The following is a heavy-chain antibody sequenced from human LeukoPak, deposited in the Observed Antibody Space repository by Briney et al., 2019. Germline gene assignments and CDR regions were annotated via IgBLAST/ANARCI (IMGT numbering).Heavy chain of an antibody. D-gene: IGHD1-1*01. J-gene: IGHJ4*02. CDR3: VKGLVQTTMSYSVDY. CDR1: GFTFTNYA. CDR2: ISSDGSKN. V-gene: IGHV3-30*18. Sequence: GRSLRLSCAASGFTFTNYAMHWVRQTPGKGLEWVALISSDGSKNIYADPVKGRFTVFRDNSKNTLYLQMNSLRAEDTAVYYCVKGLVQTTMSYSVDYWGQGALVTVSS.